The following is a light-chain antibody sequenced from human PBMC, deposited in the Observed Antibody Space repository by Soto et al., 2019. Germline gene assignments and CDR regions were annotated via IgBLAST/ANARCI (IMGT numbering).Light chain of an antibody. J-gene: IGLJ1*01. CDR1: SSDVGNYNY. V-gene: IGLV2-14*03. Sequence: QSALTQPASVSGSPGQSITISCTGTSSDVGNYNYVSWYQQHPGKAPKLMIHGVSNRPSGVSDRFSSSKSGNTPSLTISGIQAEAEPDYPSSSYATKNTVFGPGTMLTVL. CDR2: GVS. CDR3: SSYATKNTV.